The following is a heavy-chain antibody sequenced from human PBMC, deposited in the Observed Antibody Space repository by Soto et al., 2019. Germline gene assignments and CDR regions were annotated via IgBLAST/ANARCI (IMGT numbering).Heavy chain of an antibody. J-gene: IGHJ4*02. CDR2: IKNETDGGTT. Sequence: GGSLRLSCAASGLAFSNAWMSLVRQSPGKGLEWVGRIKNETDGGTTDYAAHVKGRFTISRDDSKKTLYLQIKSLKTEDTAMYYCTTGYLYPMDYWGQGTLVTVSS. CDR3: TTGYLYPMDY. CDR1: GLAFSNAW. V-gene: IGHV3-15*01. D-gene: IGHD2-15*01.